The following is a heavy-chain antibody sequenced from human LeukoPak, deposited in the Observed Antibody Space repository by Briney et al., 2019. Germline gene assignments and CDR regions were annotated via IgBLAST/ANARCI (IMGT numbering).Heavy chain of an antibody. J-gene: IGHJ4*02. CDR1: GGSISSYK. D-gene: IGHD1-26*01. CDR2: IYSSGST. V-gene: IGHV4-4*07. CDR3: ARGKGGATAPDY. Sequence: PSETLSLTCTVSGGSISSYKWSWIRQPAGKGLEWIGRIYSSGSTNYTPSLKSRVTMSVDTSKNQFSLKLSSVAAADPAVDYCARGKGGATAPDYGARGAGVIVSS.